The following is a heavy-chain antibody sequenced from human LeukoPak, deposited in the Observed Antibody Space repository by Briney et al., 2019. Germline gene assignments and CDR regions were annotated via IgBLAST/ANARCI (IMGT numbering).Heavy chain of an antibody. J-gene: IGHJ4*02. Sequence: KSSETLSLTCAVYGGSFSGYYWSWIRQPPGKGLEWIGEINHSGSTNYNPSLKSRVTISVDTSKNQFSLKLSSVTAADTAVYYCARTAGYYYDSSGYYYVDYWGQGTLVTVPS. CDR3: ARTAGYYYDSSGYYYVDY. CDR1: GGSFSGYY. CDR2: INHSGST. V-gene: IGHV4-34*01. D-gene: IGHD3-22*01.